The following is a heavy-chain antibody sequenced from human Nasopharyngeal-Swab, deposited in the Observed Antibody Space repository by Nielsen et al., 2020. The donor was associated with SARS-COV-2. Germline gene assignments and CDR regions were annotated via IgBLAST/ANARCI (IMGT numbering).Heavy chain of an antibody. J-gene: IGHJ4*02. CDR2: IIPMFGST. Sequence: SVKVSCKPSGCTFSSYAISWMRQAPGQGLEWMGAIIPMFGSTYYAQRFQGRVTVSADESTNTAYIELSSLRPEDTAVYYCARGDYDLHLDHWGQGTLVTVSS. V-gene: IGHV1-69*13. CDR1: GCTFSSYA. D-gene: IGHD5-12*01. CDR3: ARGDYDLHLDH.